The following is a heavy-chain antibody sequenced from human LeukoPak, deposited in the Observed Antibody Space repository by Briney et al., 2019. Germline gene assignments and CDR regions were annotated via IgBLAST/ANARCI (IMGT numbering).Heavy chain of an antibody. V-gene: IGHV1-69*05. CDR2: IIPIFGTA. J-gene: IGHJ4*02. CDR3: ARDVICMGSSTSCTDIVLREDY. Sequence: ASVKVSCKASGGTFSSYAISWVRQAPGQGLEWMGRIIPIFGTANYAQKFQGRVTITTDEATSTAYMELSSLRSEDTAVYYCARDVICMGSSTSCTDIVLREDYWGQGTLVTVSS. D-gene: IGHD2-2*01. CDR1: GGTFSSYA.